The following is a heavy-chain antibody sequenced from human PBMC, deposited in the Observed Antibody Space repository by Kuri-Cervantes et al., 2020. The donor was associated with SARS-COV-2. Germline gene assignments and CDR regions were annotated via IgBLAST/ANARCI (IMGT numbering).Heavy chain of an antibody. V-gene: IGHV1-2*02. CDR1: GYTFTGYY. D-gene: IGHD3-10*01. J-gene: IGHJ5*02. CDR2: INPNSGGT. CDR3: ARGNGSGSGGWFDP. Sequence: ASVKVSCKASGYTFTGYYIHWVRQAPGQGLEWMGWINPNSGGTNYAQKFQGRATMTRGTSISTAYMELSRLRSDDTAVYYCARGNGSGSGGWFDPWGQGTLVTVSS.